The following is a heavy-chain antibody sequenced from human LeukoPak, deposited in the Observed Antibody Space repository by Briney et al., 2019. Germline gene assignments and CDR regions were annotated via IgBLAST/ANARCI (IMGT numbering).Heavy chain of an antibody. D-gene: IGHD1-26*01. V-gene: IGHV4-59*01. CDR3: ARSGSHTPFSAFDI. CDR1: GDSINAFY. Sequence: PSETLSLTCTVSGDSINAFYWSWIRQPPGKGLEWIGYISNGGSSGSTNYNPSLKSRVTISVDTSKNQFSLKLSSVTAADTAVYYCARSGSHTPFSAFDIWGQGTMVTASS. CDR2: ISNGGSSGST. J-gene: IGHJ3*02.